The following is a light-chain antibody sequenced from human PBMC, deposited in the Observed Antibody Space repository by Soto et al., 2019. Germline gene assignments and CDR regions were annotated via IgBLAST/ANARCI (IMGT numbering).Light chain of an antibody. J-gene: IGKJ2*01. CDR2: GAS. CDR1: QSVSSVF. CDR3: QQYGGSPPYT. Sequence: IVLTQSPGTLSFSPGERATRSCRASQSVSSVFLAWYQHKPGQAPRLPIFGASTRATGIPDRFSGSGSGTDFTLTISRLEPEDFAIYYCQQYGGSPPYTFGQGTKLEIK. V-gene: IGKV3-20*01.